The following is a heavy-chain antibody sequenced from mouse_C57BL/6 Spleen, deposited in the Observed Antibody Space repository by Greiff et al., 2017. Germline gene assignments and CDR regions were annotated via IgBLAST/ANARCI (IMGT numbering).Heavy chain of an antibody. Sequence: QVQLQQPGAELVRPGTSVKLSCKASGYTFTSYWMHWVKQRPGQGLEWIGVIDPSDSYTNYNQKFKGKATLPVDTSSSTAYMQLSSLTSEDSAVYYCARRGYYDYAYYFDYWGQGTTRTVSS. V-gene: IGHV1-59*01. J-gene: IGHJ2*01. CDR1: GYTFTSYW. CDR3: ARRGYYDYAYYFDY. D-gene: IGHD2-4*01. CDR2: IDPSDSYT.